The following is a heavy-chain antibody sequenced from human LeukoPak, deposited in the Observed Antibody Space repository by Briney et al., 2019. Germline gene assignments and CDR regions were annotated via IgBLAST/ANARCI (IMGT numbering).Heavy chain of an antibody. D-gene: IGHD3-10*01. CDR2: INHSGST. J-gene: IGHJ4*02. V-gene: IGHV4-34*01. CDR1: GGSFSGYY. CDR3: ARGGITMVRGVIPLVDY. Sequence: PSETLSLTCAVYGGSFSGYYWSWIRQPPGKGLEWIGEINHSGSTNYNPSLKSRVTISVDTSKNQFSLKLSSVTAADTAVYYCARGGITMVRGVIPLVDYWGQGTLVTVSS.